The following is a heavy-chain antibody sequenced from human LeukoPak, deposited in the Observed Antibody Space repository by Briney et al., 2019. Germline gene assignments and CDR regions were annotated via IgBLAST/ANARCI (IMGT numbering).Heavy chain of an antibody. J-gene: IGHJ4*02. V-gene: IGHV3-33*01. CDR1: GFTFSSYG. D-gene: IGHD3-10*01. CDR2: IWYDGSNK. Sequence: GRSLRLSCAASGFTFSSYGMHWVRQAPGKGLEWVAVIWYDGSNKYYADSVKGRFTISRDNSKNTLYLQMNSLRAEDTAVYYCARDHEYPFLGSGSPPFDYWGQGTLVTVSS. CDR3: ARDHEYPFLGSGSPPFDY.